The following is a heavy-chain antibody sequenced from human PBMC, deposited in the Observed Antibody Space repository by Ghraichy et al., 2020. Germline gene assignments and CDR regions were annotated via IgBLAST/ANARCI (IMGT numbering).Heavy chain of an antibody. CDR3: ARGDTNGGYYQYYYYYAMDV. CDR1: GYRFTNYY. J-gene: IGHJ6*02. CDR2: INPSGGST. D-gene: IGHD2-8*01. Sequence: ASVKVSCKASGYRFTNYYLNWVRQTPGQGLEWMGIINPSGGSTSYAQKFQGRITMTRDTSTNTFYMELRSLRSEDTAVYYCARGDTNGGYYQYYYYYAMDVWGQGTTVTVSS. V-gene: IGHV1-46*01.